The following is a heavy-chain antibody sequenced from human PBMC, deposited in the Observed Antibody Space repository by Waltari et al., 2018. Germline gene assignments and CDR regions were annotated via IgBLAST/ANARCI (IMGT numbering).Heavy chain of an antibody. D-gene: IGHD3-10*01. CDR1: GFTVSSHY. V-gene: IGHV3-53*02. CDR3: ARLSFGKTVDY. Sequence: EVQLVETGGGLIQPGGSLRLSCAASGFTVSSHYMSWVRQAPGKGLEWVSVIYSGGSTYYADSVKGRFTISRDNSKNTLYLQMNSLRAEDTAVYYCARLSFGKTVDYWGQGTLVTVSS. CDR2: IYSGGST. J-gene: IGHJ4*02.